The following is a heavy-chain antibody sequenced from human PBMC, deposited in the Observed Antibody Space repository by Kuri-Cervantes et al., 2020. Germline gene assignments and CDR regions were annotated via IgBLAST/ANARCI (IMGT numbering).Heavy chain of an antibody. V-gene: IGHV4-39*01. Sequence: LRLSCTVSGGSISSSSYYWGSIRQPPGQGLAWLGSIYYSGSTYYNPSLKSRVTISVDTSKNQFSLKLSSVTAADTAVYYCARHGTSYGSGSPEIDYWGQGTLVTVSS. CDR2: IYYSGST. CDR1: GGSISSSSYY. J-gene: IGHJ4*02. CDR3: ARHGTSYGSGSPEIDY. D-gene: IGHD3-10*01.